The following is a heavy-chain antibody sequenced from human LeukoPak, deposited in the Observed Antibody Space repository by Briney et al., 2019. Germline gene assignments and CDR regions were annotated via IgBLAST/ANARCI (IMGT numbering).Heavy chain of an antibody. CDR1: GGTFCSCA. V-gene: IGHV1-69*01. CDR2: IIPIFGTA. J-gene: IGHJ4*02. D-gene: IGHD6-6*01. CDR3: ARDGYSSSSFTPFDY. Sequence: GSSVKVSCKASGGTFCSCAISWVRQAPGQGLEWMGGIIPIFGTANYAQKFQGRVTITADESTSTTYMELRSLRSEDTAVYYCARDGYSSSSFTPFDYWGQGTLVTVSS.